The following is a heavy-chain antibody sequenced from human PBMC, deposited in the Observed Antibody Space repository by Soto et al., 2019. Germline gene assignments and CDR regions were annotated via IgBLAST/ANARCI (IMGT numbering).Heavy chain of an antibody. Sequence: SVRLFCKTSCSSLPSYTINWVQHAPEQQLEYLRSLRTYNTNTKYIETLQAKVPITTDTSTSTAYMALRNLRATDTAVYYCPRGPNKWSDFWG. V-gene: IGHV1-18*04. D-gene: IGHD2-15*01. CDR1: CSSLPSYT. CDR3: PRGPNKWSDF. J-gene: IGHJ6*03. CDR2: LRTYNTNT.